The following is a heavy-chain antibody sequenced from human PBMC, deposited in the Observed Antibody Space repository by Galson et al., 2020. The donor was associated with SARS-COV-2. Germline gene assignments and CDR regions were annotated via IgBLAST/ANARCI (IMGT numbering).Heavy chain of an antibody. V-gene: IGHV1-2*02. CDR3: AGGGSSWSVAYYYYYGMDV. CDR2: INPNSGGT. J-gene: IGHJ6*02. D-gene: IGHD6-13*01. Sequence: ASVKVSCKASGYTFTGYYMHWVRQAPGQGLEWMGWINPNSGGTNYAQKFQGRVTMTRDTSISTAYMELSRLRSDDTAVHYCAGGGSSWSVAYYYYYGMDVWGQGTTVTVSS. CDR1: GYTFTGYY.